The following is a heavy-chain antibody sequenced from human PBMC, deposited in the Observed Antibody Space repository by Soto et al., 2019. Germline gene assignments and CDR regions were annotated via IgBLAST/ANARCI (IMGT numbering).Heavy chain of an antibody. CDR2: IYYSGRT. J-gene: IGHJ4*02. CDR3: ARQRTTVVTQAYFDH. D-gene: IGHD2-21*02. CDR1: GESISSSSYY. Sequence: LSLTCIVSGESISSSSYYWGWIRQPPGKGLGWIGSIYYSGRTYYNPSFKSRVTISIDTSKNQFSLKLSSVTATDTAVYYCARQRTTVVTQAYFDHWGQGALVTVSS. V-gene: IGHV4-39*01.